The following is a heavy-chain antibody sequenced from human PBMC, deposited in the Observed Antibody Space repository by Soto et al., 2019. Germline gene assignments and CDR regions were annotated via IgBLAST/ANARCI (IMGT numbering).Heavy chain of an antibody. J-gene: IGHJ1*01. CDR2: IHPSGDT. Sequence: QVQLVQSGAELKKPGASVKVACKASGYKFTTYFIHWVRQAPGQGLEWMGMIHPSGDTGYAQKFRGRVNMTIDMSTTTAYMELRNLTSEDTAVYFSVRGYCTTSPCSGDFQFWGQGTLVTVSS. CDR3: VRGYCTTSPCSGDFQF. CDR1: GYKFTTYF. V-gene: IGHV1-46*01. D-gene: IGHD2-15*01.